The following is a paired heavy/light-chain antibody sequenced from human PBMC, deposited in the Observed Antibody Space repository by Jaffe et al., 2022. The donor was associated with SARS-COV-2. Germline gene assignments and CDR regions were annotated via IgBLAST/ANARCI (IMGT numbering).Light chain of an antibody. CDR2: WAS. Sequence: DIVMTQSPDSLAVSLGERATINCKSSQSVLYPSNNKNYLAWYQQKPGQPPKLLIYWASTRESGVPDRFSGSGSGTDFTLTISSLQAEDVAVYYCQQYYSTPLTFGGGTKVEIK. CDR1: QSVLYPSNNKNY. CDR3: QQYYSTPLT. V-gene: IGKV4-1*01. J-gene: IGKJ4*01.
Heavy chain of an antibody. CDR1: GYTFTSYA. J-gene: IGHJ5*02. V-gene: IGHV1-3*01. CDR3: ARGDGGVVAATSRSSAQLAWFDP. Sequence: QVQLVQSGAEVKKPGASVKVSCKASGYTFTSYAIHWVRQVPGQRLEWMGWINAGNGNTKYSQKFQGRVTIRRDTSASTAYMELSSLRSEDTAVYYCARGDGGVVAATSRSSAQLAWFDPWGQGTLVSVSS. D-gene: IGHD2-15*01. CDR2: INAGNGNT.